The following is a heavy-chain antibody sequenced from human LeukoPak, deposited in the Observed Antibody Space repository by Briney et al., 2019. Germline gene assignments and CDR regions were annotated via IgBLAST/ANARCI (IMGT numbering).Heavy chain of an antibody. CDR2: INPSGGRT. CDR1: GYTFSGNY. V-gene: IGHV1-46*01. J-gene: IGHJ4*02. Sequence: GASVEISCKAFGYTFSGNYIHWVRQAPGQGLEWLGMINPSGGRTSYAQEFQGRVTVTMDMSASTVYMELSSLTSDDTAVYYCARVYGKVKPPTSDGFWNGYYDFWGQGSLVTVSS. CDR3: ARVYGKVKPPTSDGFWNGYYDF. D-gene: IGHD3-3*01.